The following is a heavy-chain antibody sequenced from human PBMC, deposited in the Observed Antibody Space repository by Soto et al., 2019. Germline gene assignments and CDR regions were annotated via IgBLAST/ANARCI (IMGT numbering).Heavy chain of an antibody. CDR2: ISSSGSTI. Sequence: EVQLVESGGGLVQPGGSLRLSCAASGFTFSSYEMNWVRQAPGKGLEWVSYISSSGSTIYYADSVKGRFTISRDNAKNSLYLQMNSLRAEDTAVYYCARDHGIAAAYSFDPWGQGTLVTVSS. D-gene: IGHD6-13*01. V-gene: IGHV3-48*03. CDR1: GFTFSSYE. CDR3: ARDHGIAAAYSFDP. J-gene: IGHJ5*02.